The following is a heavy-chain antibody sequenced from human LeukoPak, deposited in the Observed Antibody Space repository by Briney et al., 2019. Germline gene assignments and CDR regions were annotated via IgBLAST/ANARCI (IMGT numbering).Heavy chain of an antibody. V-gene: IGHV3-23*01. CDR1: GFTFNNYA. J-gene: IGHJ4*02. D-gene: IGHD6-6*01. Sequence: GGSLRLSCAASGFTFNNYAMTWARQAPGKGLEWVSSISDGGSDTYYAGSVKGRFTVSRDNSKNTLYMQMNSLRAEDTAVYYCAKRVSYSNSAAYFDYWGQGTLVTVSS. CDR2: ISDGGSDT. CDR3: AKRVSYSNSAAYFDY.